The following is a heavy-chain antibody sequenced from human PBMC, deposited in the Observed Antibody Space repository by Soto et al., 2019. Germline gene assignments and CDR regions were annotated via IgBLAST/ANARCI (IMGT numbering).Heavy chain of an antibody. CDR2: IYYSGST. J-gene: IGHJ6*02. Sequence: PSETLSLTCTVSGGSISSSSYYCGWIRQPPGKGLEWIGSIYYSGSTYYNPSLKIRVTISVDTSKNQFSLKLSSVTAADTAVYYCARDLSEGDFWSGYYTGYGMDVCGQRTTVTVSS. D-gene: IGHD3-3*01. CDR1: GGSISSSSYY. CDR3: ARDLSEGDFWSGYYTGYGMDV. V-gene: IGHV4-39*02.